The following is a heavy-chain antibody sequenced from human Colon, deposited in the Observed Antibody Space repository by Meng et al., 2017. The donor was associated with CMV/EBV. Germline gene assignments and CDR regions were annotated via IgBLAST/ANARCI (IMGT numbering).Heavy chain of an antibody. J-gene: IGHJ4*02. Sequence: DIAGGACDGNPCIWSRQAQGTGLEWVGKSQNHESTSYSPSLDSRISISLDTYKKKKYLTLNLVTAANTAVYYCAREIREEWPTANYWGQGTLVTVSS. CDR2: SQNHEST. D-gene: IGHD3-3*01. V-gene: IGHV4-34*10. CDR1: GGACDGNP. CDR3: AREIREEWPTANY.